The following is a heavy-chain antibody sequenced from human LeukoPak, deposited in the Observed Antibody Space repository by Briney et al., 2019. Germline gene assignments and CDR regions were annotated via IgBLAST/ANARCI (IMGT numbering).Heavy chain of an antibody. Sequence: ASVKVSCKASGYAITSYYMHWVRQAPGQGLEWMGTVHPNGDNRTYAQRFQGRVTMTRDTSTSTVYMDLSSLRSEDTAAYYCAREAIAAGKNFDYWGQGTQVTVSS. J-gene: IGHJ4*02. V-gene: IGHV1-46*01. D-gene: IGHD6-25*01. CDR3: AREAIAAGKNFDY. CDR1: GYAITSYY. CDR2: VHPNGDNR.